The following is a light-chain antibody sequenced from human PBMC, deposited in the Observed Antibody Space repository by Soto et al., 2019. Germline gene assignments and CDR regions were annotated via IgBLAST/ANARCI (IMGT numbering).Light chain of an antibody. V-gene: IGKV1-27*01. CDR2: AAS. CDR1: QGIDTY. CDR3: QKYTSAPFT. Sequence: DIQMTQSPSSLSASVGDRVTITCRASQGIDTYLAWYQQKPGQVPKLLIYAASTLQAGVPSRFSGSGSGTAFTLTISSLQSEDVATYFCQKYTSAPFTFGPGTNVDSK. J-gene: IGKJ3*01.